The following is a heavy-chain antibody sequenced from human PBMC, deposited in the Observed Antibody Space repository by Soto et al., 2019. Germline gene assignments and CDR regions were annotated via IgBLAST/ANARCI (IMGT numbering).Heavy chain of an antibody. V-gene: IGHV3-74*01. CDR3: ASLMIRATIDL. CDR1: GFTFGNYW. J-gene: IGHJ4*02. CDR2: INAEGTTT. D-gene: IGHD3-16*01. Sequence: EVQLVESGGGLVQPGGSLRLSCEASGFTFGNYWMNWVRQAPGKGLAWVSRINAEGTTTFYADSVKGRFTISRDNAKNTLYMDMHSLGAEGAAVYFCASLMIRATIDLWGQGTLVTVSP.